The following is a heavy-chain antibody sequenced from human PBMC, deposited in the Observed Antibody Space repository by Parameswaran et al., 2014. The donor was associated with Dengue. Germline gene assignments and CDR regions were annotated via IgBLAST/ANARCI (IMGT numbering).Heavy chain of an antibody. J-gene: IGHJ5*02. D-gene: IGHD6-13*01. CDR3: ARGAPGIAAAGTFDP. CDR2: INVGNGNT. Sequence: LRQAPGQRLEWMGWINVGNGNTKYSQKFQGRVTITRDTSANTAYMELSSLRSEDTAVYYCARGAPGIAAAGTFDPWGQGTLVTVSS. V-gene: IGHV1-3*01.